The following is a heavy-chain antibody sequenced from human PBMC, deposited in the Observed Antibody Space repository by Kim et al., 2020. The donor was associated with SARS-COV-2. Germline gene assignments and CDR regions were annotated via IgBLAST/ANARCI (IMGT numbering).Heavy chain of an antibody. D-gene: IGHD2-21*02. V-gene: IGHV2-5*02. J-gene: IGHJ4*02. CDR2: VYWDDDK. Sequence: SGPTLVKPTQTLTLTCSFSGFSLSTYGVGVGWIRQPPGKALEWLALVYWDDDKRYSPSLKSRLTIFKDTPKNQVVLTMTNMDPVDTATYYCAHNGDFSQYLVAKYYFRYWGQGTLVTVSS. CDR3: AHNGDFSQYLVAKYYFRY. CDR1: GFSLSTYGVG.